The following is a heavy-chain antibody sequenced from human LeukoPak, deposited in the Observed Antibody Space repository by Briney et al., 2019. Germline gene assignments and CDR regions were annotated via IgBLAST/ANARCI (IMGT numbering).Heavy chain of an antibody. CDR2: INPSGGST. J-gene: IGHJ4*02. CDR1: GYTFISYY. V-gene: IGHV1-46*01. CDR3: ATLSTVTTPDY. Sequence: ASVKVSCKASGYTFISYYMHWVRQAPGQGLEWMGIINPSGGSTSYAQKFQGRVTMTEDTSTDTAYMELSSLRSEDTAVYYCATLSTVTTPDYWGQGTLVTVSS. D-gene: IGHD4-17*01.